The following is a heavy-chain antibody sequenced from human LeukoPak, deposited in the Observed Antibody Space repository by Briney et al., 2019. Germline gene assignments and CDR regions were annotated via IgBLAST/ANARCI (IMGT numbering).Heavy chain of an antibody. CDR1: GFTFNNYG. CDR2: ISYDGRNI. Sequence: GGSLRLSCAASGFTFNNYGVHWVRQAPGKGLEWVAVISYDGRNIHYPDSVKGRFTISRDISTDTLWLQMDSLRTEDTAVYYCAKGPLRGTAAAIDYWGQGTLVTVSS. D-gene: IGHD2-2*01. J-gene: IGHJ4*02. CDR3: AKGPLRGTAAAIDY. V-gene: IGHV3-30*18.